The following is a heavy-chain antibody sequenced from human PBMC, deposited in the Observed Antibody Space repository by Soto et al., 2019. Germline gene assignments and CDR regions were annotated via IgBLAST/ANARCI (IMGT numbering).Heavy chain of an antibody. Sequence: VGSLRLSCAASGFTFSGYSMRWVRQAPGKGLEWVSYISSSSSTIYYADSVKGRFTISRDNGKNSLYLQMNSLRDEDTAVYCCARALYDSSGYYVYWGQGTLVTVSS. CDR3: ARALYDSSGYYVY. V-gene: IGHV3-48*02. CDR2: ISSSSSTI. D-gene: IGHD3-22*01. J-gene: IGHJ4*02. CDR1: GFTFSGYS.